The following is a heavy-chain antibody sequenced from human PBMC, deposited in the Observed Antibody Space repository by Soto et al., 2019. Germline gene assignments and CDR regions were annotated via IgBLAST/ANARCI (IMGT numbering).Heavy chain of an antibody. CDR1: GGTFSSYA. D-gene: IGHD3-3*01. V-gene: IGHV1-69*12. Sequence: QVQLVQSGAEVKKPGSSVKVSCKASGGTFSSYAISWVRQAPGQGLEWMGGIIPIFGTANYAQKFQGRVTIPADEATSTAYMELSSLRSEDTAVYYCASGAYDFWSGPGGGMDVWGQGTTVTVSS. CDR3: ASGAYDFWSGPGGGMDV. J-gene: IGHJ6*02. CDR2: IIPIFGTA.